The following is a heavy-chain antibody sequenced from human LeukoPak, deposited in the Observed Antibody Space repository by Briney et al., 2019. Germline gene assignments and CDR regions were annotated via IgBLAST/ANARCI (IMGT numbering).Heavy chain of an antibody. Sequence: SQTLSLTCTVSGGSISTGSYSWSWIRQPAGKGLEWTGRIYTSASTNYNPSLKSRVTISVDTSKNQFSLKLSSVTAADTAVYYCARDDSSSSMFDYWGQGTLVTVSS. CDR3: ARDDSSSSMFDY. J-gene: IGHJ4*02. CDR1: GGSISTGSYS. V-gene: IGHV4-61*02. CDR2: IYTSAST. D-gene: IGHD6-6*01.